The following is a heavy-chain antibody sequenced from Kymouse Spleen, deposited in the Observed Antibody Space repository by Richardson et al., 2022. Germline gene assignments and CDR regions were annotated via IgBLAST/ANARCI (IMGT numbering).Heavy chain of an antibody. V-gene: IGHV4-61*01. J-gene: IGHJ4*02. D-gene: IGHD3-9*01. Sequence: QVQLQESGPGLVKPSETLSLTCTVSGGSVSSGSYYWSWIRQPPGKGLEWIGYIYYSGSTNYNPSLKSRVTISVDTSKNQFSLKLSSVTAADTAVYYCAGLTGYYRYFDYWGQGTLVTVSS. CDR3: AGLTGYYRYFDY. CDR1: GGSVSSGSYY. CDR2: IYYSGST.